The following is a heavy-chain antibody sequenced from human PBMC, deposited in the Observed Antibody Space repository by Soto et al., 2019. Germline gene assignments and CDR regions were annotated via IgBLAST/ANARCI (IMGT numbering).Heavy chain of an antibody. Sequence: PSETLSLTCTVSGGSISSSSYYWGWIRQPPGKGLEWIGSIYYSGSTYYNPSLKSRVTISVDTSKNQFSLKLSFLTAADTAVYYCARIFSRGRYYYGSGSSRGYCYYMDVWGKGTTVTVSS. D-gene: IGHD3-10*01. CDR1: GGSISSSSYY. CDR2: IYYSGST. J-gene: IGHJ6*03. CDR3: ARIFSRGRYYYGSGSSRGYCYYMDV. V-gene: IGHV4-39*01.